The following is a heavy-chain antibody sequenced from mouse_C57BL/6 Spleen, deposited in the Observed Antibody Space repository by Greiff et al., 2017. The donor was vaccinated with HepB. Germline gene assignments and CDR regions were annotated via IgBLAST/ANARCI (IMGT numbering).Heavy chain of an antibody. CDR2: ISSGGDYT. V-gene: IGHV5-9-1*02. CDR3: TRDCLGGFDY. CDR1: GFTFSSYA. D-gene: IGHD3-1*01. Sequence: EVQVVESGEGLVKPGGSLKLSCAASGFTFSSYAMSWVRQTPEKRLEWVAYISSGGDYTYYADTVKGRFTISRDNARNTLYLQMSSLKSEDTAMYYCTRDCLGGFDYWGQGTPLTVSS. J-gene: IGHJ2*01.